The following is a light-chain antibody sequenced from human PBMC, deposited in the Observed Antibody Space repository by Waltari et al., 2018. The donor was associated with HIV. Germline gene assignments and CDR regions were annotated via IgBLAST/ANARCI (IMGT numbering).Light chain of an antibody. CDR2: YDS. Sequence: SYVLTQPPSVSVAPGKTARIPCGGNNIGTKSVQWYQHKPGQAPVLVIYYDSDRPSGIPERFSGSNSGNAATLTISRVEAGDEADYYCQVWDSSSDQYVFASGTKVTVL. V-gene: IGLV3-21*04. CDR3: QVWDSSSDQYV. CDR1: NIGTKS. J-gene: IGLJ1*01.